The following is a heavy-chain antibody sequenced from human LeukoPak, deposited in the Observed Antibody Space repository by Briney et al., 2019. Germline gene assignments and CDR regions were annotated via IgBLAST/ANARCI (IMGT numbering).Heavy chain of an antibody. J-gene: IGHJ5*02. CDR1: AYTFTVYY. CDR3: ARSDYGGKGAGDNWFDP. V-gene: IGHV1-2*02. Sequence: GASVKVSCKAYAYTFTVYYIHWVRQAPGQGLEWMGGMNPNSGATNYAQKFQGRVTMTRDTSISTAYMELSSLRSDDTAVYYCARSDYGGKGAGDNWFDPWGQGTLVTVSS. D-gene: IGHD4-23*01. CDR2: MNPNSGAT.